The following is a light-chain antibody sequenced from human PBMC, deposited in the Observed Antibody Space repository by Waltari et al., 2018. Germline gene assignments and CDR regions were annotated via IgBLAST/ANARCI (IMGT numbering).Light chain of an antibody. CDR2: DVS. J-gene: IGLJ2*01. CDR1: SSDIGGYNH. Sequence: QSVLTPPASVSGSPGPSIPIPCTGTSSDIGGYNHVSWYQQHPGKAPKLMIYDVSRWPSGVSHRFSGSKSGNTASLTISGLQAEDEAHYYCTSYTSTNTVIFGGGTKVTVL. V-gene: IGLV2-14*03. CDR3: TSYTSTNTVI.